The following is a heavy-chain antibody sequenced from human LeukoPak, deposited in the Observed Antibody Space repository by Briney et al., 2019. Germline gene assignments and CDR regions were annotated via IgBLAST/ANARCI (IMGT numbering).Heavy chain of an antibody. Sequence: PSETLSLTCAVYGGSFSGYYWSWIRQPPGKGLEWIGEINHSGSTNYNPSLKSRVTISVDTSKNQFSLKLSSVTAADTAVYYCARRGYSYGSYYYGMDVWGQGTTVTVSS. CDR3: ARRGYSYGSYYYGMDV. V-gene: IGHV4-34*01. J-gene: IGHJ6*02. CDR2: INHSGST. D-gene: IGHD5-18*01. CDR1: GGSFSGYY.